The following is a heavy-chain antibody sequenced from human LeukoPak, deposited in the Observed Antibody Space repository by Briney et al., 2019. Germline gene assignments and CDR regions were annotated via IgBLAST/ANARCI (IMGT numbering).Heavy chain of an antibody. CDR2: ISSSSSYI. Sequence: GGSLRLSCAASGFTFSSYSMNWVRQAPGKGLEWVSSISSSSSYIYYADSVKGRFTISRDNAKNSLYLQMNSLRAEDTAVYYCVRDPTTVTTDDYWGQGTLVTVSS. CDR1: GFTFSSYS. D-gene: IGHD4-17*01. CDR3: VRDPTTVTTDDY. V-gene: IGHV3-21*01. J-gene: IGHJ4*02.